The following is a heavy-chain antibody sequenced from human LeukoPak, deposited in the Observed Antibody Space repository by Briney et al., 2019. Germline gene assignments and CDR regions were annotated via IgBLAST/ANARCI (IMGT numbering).Heavy chain of an antibody. D-gene: IGHD5-12*01. CDR1: GGSISSYY. Sequence: SETLSLTCTVSGGSISSYYWSWIRRPAGKGLEWIGRIYTSGSTNYNPSLKSRVTMSVDTSKNQFSLKLSSVTAADTAVYYCARVGWLRSPDAFDIWGQGTMVTVSS. CDR3: ARVGWLRSPDAFDI. J-gene: IGHJ3*02. CDR2: IYTSGST. V-gene: IGHV4-4*07.